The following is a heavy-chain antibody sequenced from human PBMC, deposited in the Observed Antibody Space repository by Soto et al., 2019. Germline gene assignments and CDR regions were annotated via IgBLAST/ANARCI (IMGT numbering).Heavy chain of an antibody. CDR2: MYTNERT. CDR1: GGSITNYY. D-gene: IGHD3-16*01. Sequence: QVQLQQSGPGLVKASETLSLTCTVSGGSITNYYWSWIRQPAGKGLEWIGRMYTNERTNFNLSFKSRVPMSGDTSKNQCTLNLRDVTAADTAVYFCARDDYKDGGNNWFDPWGPGTLVSVSS. J-gene: IGHJ5*02. CDR3: ARDDYKDGGNNWFDP. V-gene: IGHV4-4*07.